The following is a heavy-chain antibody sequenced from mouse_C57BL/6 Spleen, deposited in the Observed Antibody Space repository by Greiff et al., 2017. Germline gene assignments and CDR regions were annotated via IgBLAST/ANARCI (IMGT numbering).Heavy chain of an antibody. CDR3: ARLSYGYPSY. D-gene: IGHD2-2*01. CDR1: GFTFTDYY. J-gene: IGHJ3*01. V-gene: IGHV7-3*01. CDR2: IRNKANGYTT. Sequence: EVQVVESGGGLVQPGGSLSLSCAASGFTFTDYYMSWVRQPPGKALEWLGFIRNKANGYTTEYSASVKGRFTISRDNSQSILYLQMNALRAEDSATYYCARLSYGYPSYWGQGTLVTVSA.